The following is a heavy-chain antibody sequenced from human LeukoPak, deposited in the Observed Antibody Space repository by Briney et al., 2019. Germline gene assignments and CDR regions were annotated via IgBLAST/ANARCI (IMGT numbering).Heavy chain of an antibody. Sequence: PGRSLRLSCAASGFTFRIYWMSWVRQAPGKGLEWVANIKQDGGEKYYVDSVKGRFTIPRDNAKNSLYLQMNSLRAEDTAVYYCARGSRYCSSTSCLDFDNWGQGTLVTVSS. CDR3: ARGSRYCSSTSCLDFDN. J-gene: IGHJ4*02. CDR1: GFTFRIYW. V-gene: IGHV3-7*01. CDR2: IKQDGGEK. D-gene: IGHD2-2*01.